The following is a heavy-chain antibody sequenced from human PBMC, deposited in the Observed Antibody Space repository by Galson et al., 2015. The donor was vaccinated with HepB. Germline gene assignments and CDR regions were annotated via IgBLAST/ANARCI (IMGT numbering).Heavy chain of an antibody. CDR1: GFTVSSNY. D-gene: IGHD3-16*02. J-gene: IGHJ5*02. CDR3: ARERYGDSGSLLNH. V-gene: IGHV3-53*01. Sequence: SLRLSCAASGFTVSSNYMSWVRQAPGKGLEWVSVIYSGGSTYYADSVKGRFTISRDNSKNTLYLQMNSLRAEDTAVYYCARERYGDSGSLLNHWGRGTLVTVSS. CDR2: IYSGGST.